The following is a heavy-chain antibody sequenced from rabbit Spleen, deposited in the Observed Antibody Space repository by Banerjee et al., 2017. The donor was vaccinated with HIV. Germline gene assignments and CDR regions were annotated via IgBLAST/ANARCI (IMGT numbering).Heavy chain of an antibody. J-gene: IGHJ2*01. CDR3: ARNYVNAFDP. CDR1: GFSFSSNW. Sequence: EESGGDLVKPEGSLTLTCTASGFSFSSNWICWVRQAPGKGLEWIACIDTNDGDTDYANWPKGRFTISKTSSTIVTLQMTSLTAADTATYFCARNYVNAFDPWGPGTLVTVS. V-gene: IGHV1S45*01. CDR2: IDTNDGDT. D-gene: IGHD1-1*01.